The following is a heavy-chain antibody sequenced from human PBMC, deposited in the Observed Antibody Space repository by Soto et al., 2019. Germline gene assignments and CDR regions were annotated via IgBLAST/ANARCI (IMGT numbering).Heavy chain of an antibody. CDR1: GFTFSSYW. J-gene: IGHJ6*02. V-gene: IGHV3-7*05. CDR2: IKQDGSEK. Sequence: GGSLRLSCAASGFTFSSYWMSWVRQAPGKGLEWVANIKQDGSEKYYVDSVKGRFTISRDNAKNSLYLQMNSLRAEDTAVYYCARDQGPNYPDYYYYYGMDVWGQGTTVTVSS. CDR3: ARDQGPNYPDYYYYYGMDV. D-gene: IGHD1-1*01.